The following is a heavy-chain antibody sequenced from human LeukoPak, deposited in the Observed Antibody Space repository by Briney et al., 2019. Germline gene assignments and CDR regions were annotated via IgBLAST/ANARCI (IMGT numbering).Heavy chain of an antibody. CDR2: IYHSGST. Sequence: SETLSLTCAVSGGSISSGGYSWSWIRQPPGKGLEWIGYIYHSGSTYYNPSLKSRVTISVDRSKNQFSLKLSSVTAADTAVYYCARTGGDCDPLRFWFDPWGQGTLVTVSS. V-gene: IGHV4-30-2*01. CDR3: ARTGGDCDPLRFWFDP. J-gene: IGHJ5*02. D-gene: IGHD2-21*02. CDR1: GGSISSGGYS.